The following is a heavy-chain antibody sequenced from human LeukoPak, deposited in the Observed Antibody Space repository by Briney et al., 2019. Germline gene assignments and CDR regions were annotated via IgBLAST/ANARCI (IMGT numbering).Heavy chain of an antibody. D-gene: IGHD2-2*01. Sequence: GGSLRLSCAASGFTFSSYAMGWVRQAPGKGLEWVSVISGSGGSTYYADSVKGRFTISRDNSKNTLYLQMNSLRAEDTALYYCAKLIVVVAAATKGYFQHWGQGTLVTVST. CDR1: GFTFSSYA. CDR3: AKLIVVVAAATKGYFQH. J-gene: IGHJ1*01. V-gene: IGHV3-23*01. CDR2: ISGSGGST.